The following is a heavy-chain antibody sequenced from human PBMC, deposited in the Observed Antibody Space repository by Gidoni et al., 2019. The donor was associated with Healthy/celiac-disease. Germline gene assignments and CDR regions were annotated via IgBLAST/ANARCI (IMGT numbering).Heavy chain of an antibody. CDR2: IYYSGST. CDR3: AREGWQLAPGVGYYYYGMDV. CDR1: GGPISSYD. V-gene: IGHV4-59*01. J-gene: IGHJ6*02. Sequence: QVQLQESGPGLVKPSETLSLTCTVSGGPISSYDWSWIRQPPGKGLEWIGYIYYSGSTNYNPSLKSRVTISVDTSKNQFSLKLSSVTAADTAVYYCAREGWQLAPGVGYYYYGMDVWGQGTTVTVSS. D-gene: IGHD6-6*01.